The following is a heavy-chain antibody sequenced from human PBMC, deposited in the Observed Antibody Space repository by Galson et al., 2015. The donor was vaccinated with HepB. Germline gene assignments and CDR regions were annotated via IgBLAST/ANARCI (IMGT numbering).Heavy chain of an antibody. V-gene: IGHV2-70*11. D-gene: IGHD6-13*01. Sequence: PALVKPTQTLTLTCTFSGFSLSTSGMCVSWIRQPPGKALEWLARIDWDDDKYYSTSLKTKLTISKDTSKNQVVLTMTNMDPVDTATYYCARVKYSSTDFDYWGQGTLVTVSS. CDR3: ARVKYSSTDFDY. CDR1: GFSLSTSGMC. CDR2: IDWDDDK. J-gene: IGHJ4*02.